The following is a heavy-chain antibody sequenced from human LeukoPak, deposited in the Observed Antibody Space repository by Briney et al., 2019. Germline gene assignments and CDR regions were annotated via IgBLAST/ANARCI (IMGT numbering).Heavy chain of an antibody. J-gene: IGHJ5*02. CDR1: GYTLTNNW. CDR3: VRFASTSSLDH. CDR2: IYPGYSDA. V-gene: IGHV5-51*01. D-gene: IGHD6-13*01. Sequence: GESLKISCKISGYTLTNNWIGWVRQVPGKGLGWMGLIYPGYSDAKYSPSFQGQVTLSVDASISTAYLQLTGLRASDTAIYYCVRFASTSSLDHWGQGTLVTVSS.